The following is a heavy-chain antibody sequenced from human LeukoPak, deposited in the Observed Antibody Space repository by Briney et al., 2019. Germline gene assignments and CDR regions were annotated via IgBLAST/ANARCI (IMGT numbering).Heavy chain of an antibody. CDR2: ISSSSSTI. J-gene: IGHJ6*03. D-gene: IGHD3-10*01. V-gene: IGHV3-48*04. CDR3: AGDNGSGNRYYYYYMDV. CDR1: GFTFSSYS. Sequence: GGSLRLSCAASGFTFSSYSMNWVRQAPGKGLEWVSYISSSSSTIYYADSVKGRFTISRDNAKNSLYLQMNSLRAEDTAVYYCAGDNGSGNRYYYYYMDVWGKGTTVTVSS.